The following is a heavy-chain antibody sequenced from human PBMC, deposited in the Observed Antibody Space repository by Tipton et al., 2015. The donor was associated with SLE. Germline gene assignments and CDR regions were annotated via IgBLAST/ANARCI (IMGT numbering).Heavy chain of an antibody. D-gene: IGHD2-2*01. CDR3: ARGLLVPAASFLDY. Sequence: QVQLVQSGGEVKKPGASVKVSCKASGYIFTNYGITWVRQAPGQGLEWMGWAIPYSGNTNYAQNIQDRFIMTTETSTSTAYMELRSLRSDDTAVYYCARGLLVPAASFLDYWGQGTLVTVSS. CDR1: GYIFTNYG. V-gene: IGHV1-18*01. J-gene: IGHJ4*02. CDR2: AIPYSGNT.